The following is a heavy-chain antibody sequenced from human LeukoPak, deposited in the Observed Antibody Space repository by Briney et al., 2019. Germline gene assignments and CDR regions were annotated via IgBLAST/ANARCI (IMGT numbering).Heavy chain of an antibody. V-gene: IGHV4-59*01. CDR3: ARGGYYDSGGYYYVHS. CDR1: AGSMSSYY. Sequence: SETLSLTCNVSAGSMSSYYWSWIRQPPGKGLEWSGYISYSGSTTYNPSLKSRVTMSVDTSKTQFSLNLSSVSAADTAVYYCARGGYYDSGGYYYVHSWGQGTLVTVSS. D-gene: IGHD3-22*01. CDR2: ISYSGST. J-gene: IGHJ4*02.